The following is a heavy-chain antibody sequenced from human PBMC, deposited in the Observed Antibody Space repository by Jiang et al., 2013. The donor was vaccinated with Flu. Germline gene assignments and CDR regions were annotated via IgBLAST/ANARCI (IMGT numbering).Heavy chain of an antibody. J-gene: IGHJ4*02. V-gene: IGHV1-18*01. CDR2: ISAYNGDT. D-gene: IGHD6-6*01. CDR3: AREMHGVLARPGTFDY. CDR1: GYTFTSYG. Sequence: GAEVKKPGASVKVSCKASGYTFTSYGISWVRQAPGQGLEWMGWISAYNGDTNYAQKLQGRVTMTTDTSTSTAYMELRSLRSDDTAVYYCAREMHGVLARPGTFDYWGQGTLVTVSS.